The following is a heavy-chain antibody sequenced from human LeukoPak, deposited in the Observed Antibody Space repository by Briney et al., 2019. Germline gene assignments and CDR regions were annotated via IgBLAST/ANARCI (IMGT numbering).Heavy chain of an antibody. CDR1: GFMLSNYW. CDR2: IKEDGSVK. D-gene: IGHD3-22*01. Sequence: GGFLRLSCAASGFMLSNYWMSWVRQAPGKGLEWVAIIKEDGSVKNFVDSVRGRFAISRDNAKNSLYLQMNSLRAEDTAMYYCARQTYYYDTNWFDPWGQGTLVTVSS. CDR3: ARQTYYYDTNWFDP. V-gene: IGHV3-7*01. J-gene: IGHJ5*02.